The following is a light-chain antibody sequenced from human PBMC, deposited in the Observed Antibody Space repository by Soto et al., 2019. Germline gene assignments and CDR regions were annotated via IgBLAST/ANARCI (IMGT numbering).Light chain of an antibody. CDR2: EGS. CDR1: SSDVGSYNL. V-gene: IGLV2-23*01. CDR3: CSYARSSTYV. J-gene: IGLJ1*01. Sequence: QSVLTQPASVSGSPGQSITISCTGTSSDVGSYNLVSWYRLHPGRAPKLMIYEGSKRPSGVSNRFSGSKSGNTASLTISGLQAEDEADYYCCSYARSSTYVFGTGTKVIVL.